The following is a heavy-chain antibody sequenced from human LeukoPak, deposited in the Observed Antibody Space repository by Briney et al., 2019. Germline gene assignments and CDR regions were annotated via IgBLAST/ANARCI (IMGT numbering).Heavy chain of an antibody. CDR3: ARAHEYSYGSAPYYYYGMDV. CDR2: KWYDGSNK. J-gene: IGHJ6*02. CDR1: GFTFSSYG. Sequence: GRSLRLSCAASGFTFSSYGMHWVRQAPGKGLEWVAVKWYDGSNKYYADSVKGRFTISRDNSKNTLYLQMNSLRVEDTAVYYCARAHEYSYGSAPYYYYGMDVWGQGTTVTVSS. D-gene: IGHD5-18*01. V-gene: IGHV3-33*01.